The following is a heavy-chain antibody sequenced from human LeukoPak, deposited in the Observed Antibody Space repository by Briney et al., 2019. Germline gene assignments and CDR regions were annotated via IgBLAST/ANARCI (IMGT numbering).Heavy chain of an antibody. Sequence: PSETLSLTCTVSGGSISTTRYFWGWIRQPPGKGLEWIGRINYSGSTYYNPSYKSRVTISVDTSKNQFSLKLSSVTAADTAVYYCARGIQYSSSRSARYFDLWGRGTLVTVSS. J-gene: IGHJ2*01. V-gene: IGHV4-39*01. CDR3: ARGIQYSSSRSARYFDL. CDR2: INYSGST. D-gene: IGHD6-13*01. CDR1: GGSISTTRYF.